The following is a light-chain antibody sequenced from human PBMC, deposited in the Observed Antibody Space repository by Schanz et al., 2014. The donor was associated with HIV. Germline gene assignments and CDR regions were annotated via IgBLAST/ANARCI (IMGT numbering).Light chain of an antibody. CDR3: HQYVSSPQT. CDR2: GAS. V-gene: IGKV3-20*01. J-gene: IGKJ1*01. Sequence: EIVLTQSPGTLSLSPGERATLSCRASQSITGSYLAWYQQTPGQAPRLLIYGASSRATGTPDRFSGSGSGTDFSLNISRLQPEDSAVYFCHQYVSSPQTFGQGTKVEIK. CDR1: QSITGSY.